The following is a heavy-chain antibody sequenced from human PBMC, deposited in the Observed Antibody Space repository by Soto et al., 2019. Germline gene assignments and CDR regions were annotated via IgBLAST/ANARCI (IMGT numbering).Heavy chain of an antibody. J-gene: IGHJ4*02. V-gene: IGHV5-51*01. CDR3: ESQDIVTIPLRGGYFDI. Sequence: GESLKISCKGSGYSFTGYWIGWVRQMPGKGLEWMGIIYPGDSDTRYSPSFQGQVTISADKSISTAYLQWSSLKASDTAMYFCESQDIVTIPLRGGYFDIWGQGALVTVSS. CDR2: IYPGDSDT. CDR1: GYSFTGYW. D-gene: IGHD2-15*01.